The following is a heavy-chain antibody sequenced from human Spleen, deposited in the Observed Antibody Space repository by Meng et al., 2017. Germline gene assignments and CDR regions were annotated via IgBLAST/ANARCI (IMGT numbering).Heavy chain of an antibody. CDR2: INHSGST. Sequence: QEGGVGLWKLLVALSLTLVVYGVAFCGYYWSWIRQPPGKGLEWIGEINHSGSTNYNPSLKSRVTISVDTSKNQFSLKLSSVTAADTAVYYCARIKVDRDAEHFDLWGRGTLVT. D-gene: IGHD2-15*01. V-gene: IGHV4-34*01. CDR1: GVAFCGYY. CDR3: ARIKVDRDAEHFDL. J-gene: IGHJ2*01.